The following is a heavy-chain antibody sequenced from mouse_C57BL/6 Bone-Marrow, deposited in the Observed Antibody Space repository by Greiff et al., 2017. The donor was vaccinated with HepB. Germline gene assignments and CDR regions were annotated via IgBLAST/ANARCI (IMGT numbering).Heavy chain of an antibody. V-gene: IGHV1-64*01. D-gene: IGHD2-3*01. J-gene: IGHJ1*03. CDR3: AQMGGEGLLRYFDG. Sequence: QVQLQQPGAELVKPGASVKLSCKASGYTFTSYWMHWVKQRPGQGLEWIGMIHPYSGSTNYNEKFKSKATLTVDKSSSTAYMQLSSLRSEDSAVYYCAQMGGEGLLRYFDGWGTGTTVTVSS. CDR1: GYTFTSYW. CDR2: IHPYSGST.